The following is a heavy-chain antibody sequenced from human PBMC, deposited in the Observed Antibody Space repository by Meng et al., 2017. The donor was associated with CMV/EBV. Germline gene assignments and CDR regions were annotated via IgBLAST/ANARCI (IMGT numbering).Heavy chain of an antibody. D-gene: IGHD3-22*01. Sequence: QVQLQQWGAGLLEPSETLALTCAVYGGSFSGYYWSWIRQPPWKGLEWIGEINHSGSTNYNPSLKSRVTISVDTSKNQFSLKLSSVTAADTAVYYCARVWDSGWDYWGQGTLVTVSS. V-gene: IGHV4-34*01. J-gene: IGHJ4*02. CDR1: GGSFSGYY. CDR3: ARVWDSGWDY. CDR2: INHSGST.